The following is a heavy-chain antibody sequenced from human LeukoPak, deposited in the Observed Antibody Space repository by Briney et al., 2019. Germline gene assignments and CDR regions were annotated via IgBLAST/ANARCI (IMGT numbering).Heavy chain of an antibody. CDR2: INPNSGGT. CDR1: GYTFTDCD. D-gene: IGHD5-12*01. CDR3: ARDDSGYGDY. V-gene: IGHV1-2*02. Sequence: WASVKVSCKASGYTFTDCDMHWARQAPGQGLEWMGWINPNSGGTNYAQKFQGRVTMTRDTSISTAYMELSRLRSDDTAVYFCARDDSGYGDYWGQGTQVTVSS. J-gene: IGHJ4*02.